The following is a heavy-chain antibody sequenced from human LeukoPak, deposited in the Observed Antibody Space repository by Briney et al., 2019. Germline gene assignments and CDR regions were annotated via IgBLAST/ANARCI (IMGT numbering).Heavy chain of an antibody. Sequence: HGASVKVSCKASGYTFTSYAMNWVRQATGQGLEWMGWMNPNSGNTGYAQKFQGRVTITRNTSISTAYMELSSLRSEDTAVYYCARGAAGWSGWYSRSSYYYYMDVWGKGTTVTVSS. V-gene: IGHV1-8*03. CDR3: ARGAAGWSGWYSRSSYYYYMDV. CDR1: GYTFTSYA. J-gene: IGHJ6*03. CDR2: MNPNSGNT. D-gene: IGHD6-19*01.